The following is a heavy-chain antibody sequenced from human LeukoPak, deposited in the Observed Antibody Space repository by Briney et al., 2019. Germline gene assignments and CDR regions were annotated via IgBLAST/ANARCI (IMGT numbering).Heavy chain of an antibody. J-gene: IGHJ2*01. CDR3: ARARSGYQDWYFGL. V-gene: IGHV4-34*01. D-gene: IGHD5-12*01. CDR2: INHSGST. CDR1: GGSFSGYY. Sequence: SETLSLTCAVYGGSFSGYYWSWIRQPPGKGLEWIGEINHSGSTNYNPSLKSRVTISVDTSKNQFSLKLTSVTAADTAVYYCARARSGYQDWYFGLWGRGTLVTVSS.